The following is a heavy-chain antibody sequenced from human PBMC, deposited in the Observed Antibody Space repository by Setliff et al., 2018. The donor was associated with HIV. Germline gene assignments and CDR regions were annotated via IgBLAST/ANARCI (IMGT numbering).Heavy chain of an antibody. CDR2: IYDSGIT. J-gene: IGHJ4*02. CDR1: GYSISSGYY. Sequence: PSETLSLTCAVSGYSISSGYYWGWIRQPPGKGLEWIGYIYDSGITDHNPSLEGRLTMSVDTSKNQVSLRLKSVTTADTAVYFCARELYGGNSRPFDYWGQGALVTVSS. V-gene: IGHV4-38-2*02. D-gene: IGHD2-21*02. CDR3: ARELYGGNSRPFDY.